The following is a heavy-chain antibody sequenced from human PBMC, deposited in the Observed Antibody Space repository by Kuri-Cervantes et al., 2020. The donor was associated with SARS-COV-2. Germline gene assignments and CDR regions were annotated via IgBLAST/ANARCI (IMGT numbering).Heavy chain of an antibody. J-gene: IGHJ6*02. CDR2: INPSGGST. CDR3: ARDYYDSSGYYSGMDV. D-gene: IGHD3-22*01. Sequence: ASVQVSCKASGYTFTSYYMHWVRQAPGQGLEWMGIINPSGGSTSYAQKFQGRVTMTRDTSTSTVYMELSSLRSEDTAVYYCARDYYDSSGYYSGMDVWGQGTTVTVSS. CDR1: GYTFTSYY. V-gene: IGHV1-46*01.